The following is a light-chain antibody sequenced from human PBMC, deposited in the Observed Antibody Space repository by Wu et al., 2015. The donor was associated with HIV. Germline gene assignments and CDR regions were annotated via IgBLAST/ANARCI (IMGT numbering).Light chain of an antibody. CDR1: QYISNS. CDR2: ATS. J-gene: IGKJ1*01. Sequence: DIQMTQSPSSLSASVGDRVTITCRASQYISNSLNWYQQKSGKAPRLLIYATSTLHRGVPSKFSGSASGTDFTLTISSLQPEDFATYYCQQSYTTPPTFGQGTTVDVK. CDR3: QQSYTTPPT. V-gene: IGKV1-39*01.